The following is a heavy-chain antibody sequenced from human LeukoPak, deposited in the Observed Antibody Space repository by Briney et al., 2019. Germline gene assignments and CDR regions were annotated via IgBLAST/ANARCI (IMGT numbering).Heavy chain of an antibody. D-gene: IGHD3-10*01. V-gene: IGHV4-4*07. J-gene: IGHJ4*02. CDR2: IYTSGST. CDR1: GGSISSYY. CDR3: ASCPYGSGSYYFDY. Sequence: PSETLSLTCTVSGGSISSYYWSWIRQPAGKGLEWIGRIYTSGSTNYNPSLKSRVTISVDTSKNQFSLKLSSVTAADTAVYYCASCPYGSGSYYFDYWGQGTLVTVSS.